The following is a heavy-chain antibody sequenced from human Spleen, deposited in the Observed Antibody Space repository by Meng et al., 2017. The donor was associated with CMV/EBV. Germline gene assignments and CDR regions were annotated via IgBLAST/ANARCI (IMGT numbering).Heavy chain of an antibody. CDR2: INSEGSST. CDR1: GFTFRSHW. CDR3: ARVGEPGYFDY. D-gene: IGHD3-10*01. V-gene: IGHV3-74*01. Sequence: GESLKISCAASGFTFRSHWMHWVRQAPGKGLVWVSRINSEGSSTNYADSVKGRFTISRDNSKNTVSLQMGSLRAEDTAVYYCARVGEPGYFDYWGQGTLVTVSS. J-gene: IGHJ4*02.